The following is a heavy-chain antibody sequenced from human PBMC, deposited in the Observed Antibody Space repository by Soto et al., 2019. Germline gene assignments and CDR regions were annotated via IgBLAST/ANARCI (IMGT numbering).Heavy chain of an antibody. J-gene: IGHJ6*02. CDR2: IIPIFGTA. D-gene: IGHD2-2*01. V-gene: IGHV1-69*01. CDR1: GGTFSSYA. CDR3: ARDAGDCSSTSCFHYYYYYGMDV. Sequence: QVQLVQSGAEVKKPGSSVKVSCKASGGTFSSYAISWVRQAPGQGLEWMGGIIPIFGTANYAQKFQGRVTITADESTSTAYMEQSSLRADDTAVYYCARDAGDCSSTSCFHYYYYYGMDVWGQGTTVTVSS.